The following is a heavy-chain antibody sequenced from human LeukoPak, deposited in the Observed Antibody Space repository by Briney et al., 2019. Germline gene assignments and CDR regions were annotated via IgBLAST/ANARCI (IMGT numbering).Heavy chain of an antibody. Sequence: ASVKVSCKASGYIFNNYVIHWVRQAPGQRLEWMGWINAGNGNTEYSQKFQGRVTITADESTSTAYMELSSLRSEDTAVYYCARDPLLNYYGSGSYPNWFDPWGQGTLVTVSS. CDR1: GYIFNNYV. J-gene: IGHJ5*02. V-gene: IGHV1-3*01. D-gene: IGHD3-10*01. CDR2: INAGNGNT. CDR3: ARDPLLNYYGSGSYPNWFDP.